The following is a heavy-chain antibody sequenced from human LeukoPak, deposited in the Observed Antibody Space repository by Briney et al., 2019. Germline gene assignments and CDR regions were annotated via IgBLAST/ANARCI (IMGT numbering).Heavy chain of an antibody. CDR2: IKSDGSST. D-gene: IGHD1-26*01. J-gene: IGHJ3*02. CDR3: ARGGSYLSAFDI. CDR1: GFTFSSYW. V-gene: IGHV3-74*01. Sequence: HPGGSLRLSCAASGFTFSSYWMHWVRQAPGKGLVWVSRIKSDGSSTFYADSVKGRFTISRDNSENTLYLQMNSLRAEDTAVYYCARGGSYLSAFDIWGQGTMVTVSS.